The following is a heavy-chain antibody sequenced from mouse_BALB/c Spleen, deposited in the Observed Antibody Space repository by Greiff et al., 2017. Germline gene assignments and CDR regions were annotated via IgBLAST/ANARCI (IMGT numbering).Heavy chain of an antibody. CDR1: GYSITSGYY. V-gene: IGHV3-6*02. Sequence: EVKLMESGPGLVKPSQSLSLTCSVTGYSITSGYYWNWIRQFPGNKLEWMGYISYDGSNNYNPSLKNRISITRDTSKNQFFLKLNSVTTEDTATYYCARVRTGKYYFDYWGQGTTLTVSS. CDR3: ARVRTGKYYFDY. D-gene: IGHD4-1*01. CDR2: ISYDGSN. J-gene: IGHJ2*01.